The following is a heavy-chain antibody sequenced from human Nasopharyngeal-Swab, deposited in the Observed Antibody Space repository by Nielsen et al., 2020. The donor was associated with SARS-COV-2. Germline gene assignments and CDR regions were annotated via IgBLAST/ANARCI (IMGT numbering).Heavy chain of an antibody. CDR3: ASCSSTSCPLKMDV. Sequence: SETLSLTCAVYGGSFSGYYWSWIRQPPGKGLEWIGEINHSGSTNYNPSLKSRVTISVETSKNQFSLKLSSVTAADTAVYYCASCSSTSCPLKMDVWGQGTTVTVSS. J-gene: IGHJ6*02. V-gene: IGHV4-34*01. CDR1: GGSFSGYY. CDR2: INHSGST. D-gene: IGHD2-2*01.